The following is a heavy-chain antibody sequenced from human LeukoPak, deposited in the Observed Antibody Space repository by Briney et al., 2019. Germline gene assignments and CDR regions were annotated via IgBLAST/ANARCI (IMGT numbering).Heavy chain of an antibody. D-gene: IGHD3-10*01. V-gene: IGHV1-8*01. Sequence: ASVKVSCKASGYTFTSYDINWVRQATGQGLEWMGWMNPNSGNTGYAQKFQGRVTMTRNTSISTAYMELSGLRSEDTAVYYCARAMVRGVIIPGYWGQGTLVTVSS. CDR2: MNPNSGNT. J-gene: IGHJ4*02. CDR1: GYTFTSYD. CDR3: ARAMVRGVIIPGY.